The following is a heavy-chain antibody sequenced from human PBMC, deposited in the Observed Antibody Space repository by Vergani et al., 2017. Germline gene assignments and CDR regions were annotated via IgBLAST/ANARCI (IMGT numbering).Heavy chain of an antibody. CDR3: AREAARGVAATPVDGYYYYGMDV. Sequence: QVQLVESGGGLVKPGGSLRLSCAASGFTFSDYYMSWIRQAPGKGLEWVSYISSSGSTIYYADSVKGRFTISSDNAKNSRYLQMNSLRAEDTAVYYCAREAARGVAATPVDGYYYYGMDVCGQGP. J-gene: IGHJ6*02. CDR2: ISSSGSTI. V-gene: IGHV3-11*01. D-gene: IGHD2-15*01. CDR1: GFTFSDYY.